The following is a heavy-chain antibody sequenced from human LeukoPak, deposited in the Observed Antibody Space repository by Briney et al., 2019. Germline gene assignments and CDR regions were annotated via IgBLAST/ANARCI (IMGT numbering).Heavy chain of an antibody. CDR3: ARAPRIVGASGTFDI. Sequence: GGSLRLSCAASGFTFSTYGMNWVRQAPGKGLEWVSSISSSSSYIYYADSVKGRFTISRDNAKNSLYLQMNSLRAEDTAVYYCARAPRIVGASGTFDIWGQGTMVTVSS. D-gene: IGHD1-26*01. J-gene: IGHJ3*02. CDR1: GFTFSTYG. CDR2: ISSSSSYI. V-gene: IGHV3-21*01.